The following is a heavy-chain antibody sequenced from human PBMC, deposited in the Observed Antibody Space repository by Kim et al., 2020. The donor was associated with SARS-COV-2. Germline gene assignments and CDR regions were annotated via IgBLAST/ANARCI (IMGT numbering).Heavy chain of an antibody. V-gene: IGHV1-18*01. Sequence: ASVKVSCKASGYTFTSYGISWVRQAPGQGLEWMGWISAYNGNTNYAQKLQGRVTMTTDTSTSTAYMELRSLRSDDTAVYYCARDLKITMIVVAPPGYWGQGTLVTVSS. D-gene: IGHD3-22*01. CDR3: ARDLKITMIVVAPPGY. CDR1: GYTFTSYG. J-gene: IGHJ4*02. CDR2: ISAYNGNT.